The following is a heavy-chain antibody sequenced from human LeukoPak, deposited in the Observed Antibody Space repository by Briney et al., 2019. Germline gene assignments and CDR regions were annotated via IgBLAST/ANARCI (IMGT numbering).Heavy chain of an antibody. CDR3: ASTGKAGIDF. J-gene: IGHJ4*02. CDR1: GFTFSDYY. CDR2: ISSSGSTI. V-gene: IGHV3-11*01. D-gene: IGHD1-14*01. Sequence: PGGSLRLSCAASGFTFSDYYMSWIRQAPGKGLEWISYISSSGSTIYYADSVKGRFTISRDNAQNSLYLQMSRLRAEDTAVYYCASTGKAGIDFWGQGTLVTVSS.